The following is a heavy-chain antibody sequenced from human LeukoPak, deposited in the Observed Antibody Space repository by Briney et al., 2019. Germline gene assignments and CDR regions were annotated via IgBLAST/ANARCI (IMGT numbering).Heavy chain of an antibody. CDR2: IYTSGST. CDR3: ARGAAAGTPYYFDY. J-gene: IGHJ4*02. Sequence: SETLSLTCTVSGGSLSSYYWSWIRQPAGKGLEWIGRIYTSGSTNYNPSLKSRVTMSVDTSKNQFSLKLSSVTAADTAVYYCARGAAAGTPYYFDYWGQGTLVTVSS. CDR1: GGSLSSYY. V-gene: IGHV4-4*07. D-gene: IGHD6-13*01.